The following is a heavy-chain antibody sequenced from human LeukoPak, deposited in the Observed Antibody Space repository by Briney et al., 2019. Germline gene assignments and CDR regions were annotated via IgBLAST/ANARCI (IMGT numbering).Heavy chain of an antibody. V-gene: IGHV1-8*01. CDR2: MNLNSGNT. CDR1: GYTFTSYD. J-gene: IGHJ6*02. Sequence: AASVKVSCTASGYTFTSYDINWVRQATGQGLEWMGWMNLNSGNTGYAQKFQGRVTMTRNTSISTAYMELGSLRSEDTAVYYCARGGRERYYYYYGMDVWGQGTTVTVSS. CDR3: ARGGRERYYYYYGMDV. D-gene: IGHD1-26*01.